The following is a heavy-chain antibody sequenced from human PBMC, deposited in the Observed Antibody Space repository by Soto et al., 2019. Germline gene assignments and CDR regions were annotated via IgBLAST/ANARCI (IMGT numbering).Heavy chain of an antibody. CDR1: GGSISSYY. CDR3: ASLRRRRGSGWYGSNYYGMDV. V-gene: IGHV4-59*08. J-gene: IGHJ6*02. D-gene: IGHD6-19*01. Sequence: ETLSLTCTVSGGSISSYYWSWIRQPPGKGLEWIGYIYYSGSTNYNPSLKSRVTISVDTSKNQFSLKLSSVTAADTAVYYCASLRRRRGSGWYGSNYYGMDVWGQGTTVTVSS. CDR2: IYYSGST.